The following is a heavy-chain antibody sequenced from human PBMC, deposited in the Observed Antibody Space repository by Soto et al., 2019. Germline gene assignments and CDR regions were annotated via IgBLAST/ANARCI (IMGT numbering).Heavy chain of an antibody. Sequence: SETLSLTCAVYGGSFSGYYWSWIRQPPGKGLEWIGEINHSGSTNYNPSLKSRVTILVDTSKNQFSLKLSSVTAADTAVYYCARSRRITIFGVAPNWFDPWGQGTLVTVSS. CDR1: GGSFSGYY. V-gene: IGHV4-34*01. J-gene: IGHJ5*02. CDR3: ARSRRITIFGVAPNWFDP. CDR2: INHSGST. D-gene: IGHD3-3*01.